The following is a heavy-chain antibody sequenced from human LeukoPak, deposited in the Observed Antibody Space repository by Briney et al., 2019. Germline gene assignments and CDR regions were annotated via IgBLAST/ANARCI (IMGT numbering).Heavy chain of an antibody. V-gene: IGHV3-23*01. CDR1: GFTFSSYA. Sequence: PGGSLRLSCAASGFTFSSYAMSWVRQAPGKGLEWVSAISGSGGSTYYADSVKGRFTISRDNSKNTLYLQMNSLRAEDTAVYYCAKDFRGRFRSDYVWGSYRSPGWYFDLWGRGTLVTVSS. J-gene: IGHJ2*01. D-gene: IGHD3-16*02. CDR2: ISGSGGST. CDR3: AKDFRGRFRSDYVWGSYRSPGWYFDL.